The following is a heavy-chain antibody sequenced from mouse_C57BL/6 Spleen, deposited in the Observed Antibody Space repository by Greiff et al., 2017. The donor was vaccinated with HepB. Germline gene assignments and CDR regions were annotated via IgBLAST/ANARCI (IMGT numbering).Heavy chain of an antibody. J-gene: IGHJ3*01. V-gene: IGHV1-76*01. D-gene: IGHD2-4*01. CDR2: IYPGSGNT. CDR3: ARGDYESFAY. Sequence: QVQLQQSGAELVRPGASVKLSCKASGYTFTDYYINWVKQGPGQGLEWIARIYPGSGNTYYNEKFKGKATLPAEKSSSTAYMQLSSLTSEDSAVYFCARGDYESFAYWGQGTLVTVSA. CDR1: GYTFTDYY.